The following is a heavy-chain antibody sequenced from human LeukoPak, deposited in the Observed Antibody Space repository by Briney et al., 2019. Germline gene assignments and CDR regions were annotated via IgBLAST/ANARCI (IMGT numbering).Heavy chain of an antibody. Sequence: GGSLRLSCAASGFTFSKYWMTWVHQAPGKGLEWVANIKQDGSEKNSVDSVKGRFTISRDNAKNSLYLQMNSLRAEDSAVYFCARDLNDYYSYYFDYWGQGTLVTVSS. V-gene: IGHV3-7*01. J-gene: IGHJ4*02. CDR3: ARDLNDYYSYYFDY. CDR2: IKQDGSEK. CDR1: GFTFSKYW. D-gene: IGHD3-22*01.